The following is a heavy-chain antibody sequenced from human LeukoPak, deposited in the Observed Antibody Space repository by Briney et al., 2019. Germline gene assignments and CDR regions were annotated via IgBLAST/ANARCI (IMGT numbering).Heavy chain of an antibody. V-gene: IGHV3-30*18. Sequence: GGSLRLSCAASGFTFSSYGMRWVRQAPGKGLEWVAVISYDGSNKYYADSVKGRFTISRDNSKNTLYLQMNSLRAEDTAVYYCAKSEPGIFNWFDPWGQGTLVTVSS. D-gene: IGHD6-13*01. CDR2: ISYDGSNK. CDR1: GFTFSSYG. J-gene: IGHJ5*02. CDR3: AKSEPGIFNWFDP.